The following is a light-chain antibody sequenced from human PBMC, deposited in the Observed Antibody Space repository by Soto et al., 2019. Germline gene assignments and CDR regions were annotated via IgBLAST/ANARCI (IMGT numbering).Light chain of an antibody. V-gene: IGLV2-14*01. CDR2: DVS. Sequence: QSALTQPASVSGSPGQSLTISCTGTSSDVGGYNYVSWYQQHPGKAPKLMIYDVSNRPSGVSNRFSGSKSGNTASLTISGLQAEDEADYYCSSYTSSSTPHYVFGTGTKLTVL. J-gene: IGLJ1*01. CDR1: SSDVGGYNY. CDR3: SSYTSSSTPHYV.